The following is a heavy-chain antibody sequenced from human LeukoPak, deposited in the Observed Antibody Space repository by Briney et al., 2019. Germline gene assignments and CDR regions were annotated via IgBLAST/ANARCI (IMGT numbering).Heavy chain of an antibody. CDR3: AKDIGGYMDV. CDR2: ISGTGGSI. CDR1: GFTFSTYA. V-gene: IGHV3-23*01. D-gene: IGHD1-26*01. J-gene: IGHJ6*04. Sequence: PGGSLRLSCAASGFTFSTYAMTWVRQAPGKGLEWVSLISGTGGSIYYADSVKGRITISRDNAKNSLYLQMNSLRAEDMALYYCAKDIGGYMDVWGKGATVTVSS.